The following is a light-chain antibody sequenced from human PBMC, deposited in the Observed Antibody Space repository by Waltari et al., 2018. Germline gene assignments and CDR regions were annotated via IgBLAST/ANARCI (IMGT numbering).Light chain of an antibody. CDR1: QSVSTY. J-gene: IGKJ4*01. CDR3: QQRSDWPLT. CDR2: DAS. V-gene: IGKV3-11*01. Sequence: EIVLTQSPATLSLSPGERATLSCRPSQSVSTYLGWYQQKPGQAPRLLIFDASSRATGFPARFSATGSGTDFTLTISSLEPEDFATYYCQQRSDWPLTFGGGTKVELK.